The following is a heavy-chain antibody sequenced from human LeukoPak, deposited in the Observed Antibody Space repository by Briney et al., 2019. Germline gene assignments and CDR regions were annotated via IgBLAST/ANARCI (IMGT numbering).Heavy chain of an antibody. CDR1: GGSISSYY. J-gene: IGHJ6*03. D-gene: IGHD2-21*01. V-gene: IGHV4-4*07. CDR3: ARVGSYSHLYYYYYYMDV. CDR2: IYTSGST. Sequence: SETLSLTCTVSGGSISSYYWSWIRQPAGKGLAWIGRIYTSGSTNYNPSLKSRVTMSADTSKNQFSLKLSSVTAADTAVYYCARVGSYSHLYYYYYYMDVWGKGTTVTVSS.